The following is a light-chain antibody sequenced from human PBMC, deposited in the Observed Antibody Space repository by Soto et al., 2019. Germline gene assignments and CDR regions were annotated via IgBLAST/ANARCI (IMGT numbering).Light chain of an antibody. J-gene: IGKJ2*01. CDR1: QDINKF. Sequence: IRLTQSPSSLSASVGDRVTVTCRASQDINKFLAWLQQKPGKAPNLLIFSASTLQSAVPSRFSGGGSGTDFTLTINSLQPEDFATYYCQQLKTYPYTFGQGTKLEIK. CDR2: SAS. CDR3: QQLKTYPYT. V-gene: IGKV1-9*01.